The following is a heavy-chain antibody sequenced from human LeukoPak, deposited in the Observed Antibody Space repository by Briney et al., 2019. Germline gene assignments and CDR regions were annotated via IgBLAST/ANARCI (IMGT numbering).Heavy chain of an antibody. CDR1: GLTSSSYG. CDR2: TWYDGNHK. D-gene: IGHD6-13*01. V-gene: IGHV3-33*01. J-gene: IGHJ6*04. CDR3: ARVYSSNWYAVYYGMDV. Sequence: GGSLRLSCAAPGLTSSSYGMHWVRQAQGKGLDWVAVTWYDGNHKYYADPVKGRFTITRDNSKNTLYLQMNSLRAEDTAVYYCARVYSSNWYAVYYGMDVWGKGTTVSVSS.